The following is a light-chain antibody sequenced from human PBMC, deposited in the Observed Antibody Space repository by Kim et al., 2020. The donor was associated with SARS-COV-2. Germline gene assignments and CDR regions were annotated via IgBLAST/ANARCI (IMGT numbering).Light chain of an antibody. CDR2: LESSGSY. V-gene: IGLV4-60*03. J-gene: IGLJ3*02. CDR1: SGHSSYI. CDR3: ETWDTNTRV. Sequence: SAVKLTSTLSSGHSSYIIAWHQQQPGKAPRYLMKLESSGSYNKGSGVPDRFSGSSSGADRYLTISHLQSEDEADYYCETWDTNTRVFGGGTQLTVL.